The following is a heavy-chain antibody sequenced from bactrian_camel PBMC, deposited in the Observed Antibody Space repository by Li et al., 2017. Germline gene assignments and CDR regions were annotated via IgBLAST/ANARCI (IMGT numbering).Heavy chain of an antibody. Sequence: VQLVESGGDLVRPGGSLRLSCAASGFTFDDYGMAWIRQAPGKGLEWVSSVSWDGEMTDYGDSVKGRFTISRHNDTNTVYSLMNSLKPEDTAMYSCAAELLWGGRCDNYNVWGQGTQVTVS. CDR3: AAELLWGGRCDNYNV. V-gene: IGHV3S36*01. CDR2: VSWDGEMT. J-gene: IGHJ4*01. D-gene: IGHD2*01. CDR1: GFTFDDYG.